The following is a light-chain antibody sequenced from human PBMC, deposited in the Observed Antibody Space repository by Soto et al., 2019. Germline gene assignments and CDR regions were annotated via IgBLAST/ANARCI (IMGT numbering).Light chain of an antibody. CDR3: AAWDDSLSGHYV. Sequence: QSVLTQPPSASGSPGQSVTISCTGTSSDVGGYNYVSWYQQHPGKAPKLMIYRNNQRPSGVPDRFSGSKSGTSASLAISGLRSEDEADYYCAAWDDSLSGHYVFGTGTKVTVL. J-gene: IGLJ1*01. CDR2: RNN. CDR1: SSDVGGYNY. V-gene: IGLV2-8*01.